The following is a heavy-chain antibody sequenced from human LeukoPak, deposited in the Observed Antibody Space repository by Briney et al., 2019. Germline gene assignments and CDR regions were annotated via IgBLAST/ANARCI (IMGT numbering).Heavy chain of an antibody. Sequence: GGSLRLSCAASGFTFSSYSMNWVRQAPGKGLEWVSYISSGSSTIYYADSVKGRFTISRDNAKNSLYLQMNSLRAEDTAVYYCARAFSVSLNWFDPWGQGTLVTVSS. CDR1: GFTFSSYS. V-gene: IGHV3-48*01. J-gene: IGHJ5*02. D-gene: IGHD3-3*01. CDR3: ARAFSVSLNWFDP. CDR2: ISSGSSTI.